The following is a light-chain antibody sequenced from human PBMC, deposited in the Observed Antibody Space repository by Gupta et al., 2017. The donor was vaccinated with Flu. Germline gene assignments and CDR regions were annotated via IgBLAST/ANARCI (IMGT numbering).Light chain of an antibody. CDR3: QSADSSGTYV. CDR1: ALTNQY. V-gene: IGLV3-25*03. J-gene: IGLJ1*01. Sequence: SGDALTNQYAYWYQQKPGQAPVVLIYKDSERPSEIPWRFSGSSSGTTVTLTISGVQAEDEAYYYCQSADSSGTYVFGTGTKVTVL. CDR2: KDS.